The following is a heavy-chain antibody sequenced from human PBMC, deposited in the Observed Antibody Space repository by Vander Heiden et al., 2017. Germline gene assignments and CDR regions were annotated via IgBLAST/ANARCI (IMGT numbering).Heavy chain of an antibody. CDR3: GKAGLVRGSNFHSDAFDM. CDR2: ISGPGSAT. V-gene: IGHV3-23*01. D-gene: IGHD3-10*01. J-gene: IGHJ3*02. CDR1: GFPCSTYA. Sequence: EVRLLESGGGLVQPGGSLRLSCAASGFPCSTYAMGWVRQTPGKGLEWVSTISGPGSATYYADSGRFTISRDNSENMVFLQMNSLGAEDTAVYYCGKAGLVRGSNFHSDAFDMWGQGTKVTVSS.